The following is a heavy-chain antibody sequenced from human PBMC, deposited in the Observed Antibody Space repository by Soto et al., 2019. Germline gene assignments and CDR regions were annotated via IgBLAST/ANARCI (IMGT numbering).Heavy chain of an antibody. CDR1: GFTLSDYN. CDR3: ARASHDYGELDY. J-gene: IGHJ4*02. Sequence: ELQLVESGGGLVKPGWSLRLSCTASGFTLSDYNMNWVRQAPGKGLEWVSYISTWSSYSFYADSVKGRFTISRDNSKSSLYLQMNSLRDEDTAVYYCARASHDYGELDYWGQGALVTVSS. CDR2: ISTWSSYS. V-gene: IGHV3-21*01. D-gene: IGHD4-17*01.